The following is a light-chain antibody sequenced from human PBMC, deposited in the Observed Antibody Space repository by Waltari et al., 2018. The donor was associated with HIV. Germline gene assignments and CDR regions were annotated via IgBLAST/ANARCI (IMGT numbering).Light chain of an antibody. V-gene: IGLV2-14*01. J-gene: IGLJ2*01. CDR1: SSDVGCYHY. Sequence: QSALTQPAPVSGSPGQSITIACPGTSSDVGCYHYVPRYQQHPGKAPKLMIYEVSNRPSGVSNRFSGSKSRNTASLTISGLQAEDEADYYCSSYTSSSTLVFGGGTKLTVL. CDR3: SSYTSSSTLV. CDR2: EVS.